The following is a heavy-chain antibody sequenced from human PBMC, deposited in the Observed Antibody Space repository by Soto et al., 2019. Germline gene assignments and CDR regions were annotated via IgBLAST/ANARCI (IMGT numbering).Heavy chain of an antibody. CDR2: ISGSGSST. J-gene: IGHJ4*02. D-gene: IGHD3-22*01. Sequence: EVQLLLSGGGLVHPGGSLRLSCAASGFTFSRYTMSWVRQAPGKGLEWISGISGSGSSTYDADSVKGRFTISTDKSRSTLYLEMNTLRAEDTAVYYCAKGGSGYSYYFDCWGQGTLVTVSS. CDR1: GFTFSRYT. V-gene: IGHV3-23*01. CDR3: AKGGSGYSYYFDC.